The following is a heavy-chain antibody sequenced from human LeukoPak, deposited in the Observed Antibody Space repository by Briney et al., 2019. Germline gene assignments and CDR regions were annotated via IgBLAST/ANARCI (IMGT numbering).Heavy chain of an antibody. J-gene: IGHJ4*02. CDR1: GGSISSSSYY. CDR2: IYYSGST. Sequence: SETLSLTCTVSGGSISSSSYYWGWIRQPPGKGLEWIGSIYYSGSTYYNPSLKSRRTISVDTSKNQFSLKLSSVTAADTAVYYCARRIVVTRGFDYWGQGTLVTVSS. V-gene: IGHV4-39*01. D-gene: IGHD4-23*01. CDR3: ARRIVVTRGFDY.